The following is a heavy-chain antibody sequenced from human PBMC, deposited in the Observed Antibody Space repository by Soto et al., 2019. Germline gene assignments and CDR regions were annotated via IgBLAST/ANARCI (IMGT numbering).Heavy chain of an antibody. Sequence: QVQLVQCGDEVKKPGASVKVSCKASGYFYVNYAIAWVRQALGQGLEWMGWISPYTGNTHSATKVQGRLTMTTDTSQSTAYMDLGSLTSDDTAVYYCVMVDNYVTPTPQDVWGQGTTVTVSS. CDR2: ISPYTGNT. J-gene: IGHJ6*02. D-gene: IGHD3-16*01. CDR1: GYFYVNYA. CDR3: VMVDNYVTPTPQDV. V-gene: IGHV1-18*01.